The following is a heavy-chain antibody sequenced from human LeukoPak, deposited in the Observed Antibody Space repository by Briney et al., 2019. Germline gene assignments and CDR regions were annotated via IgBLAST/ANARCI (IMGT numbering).Heavy chain of an antibody. V-gene: IGHV1-2*02. CDR1: GYTFTGYY. J-gene: IGHJ4*02. CDR3: AREPLYGSGSYYNEFDY. CDR2: INPNSGDT. D-gene: IGHD3-10*01. Sequence: GASVKVSCKASGYTFTGYYMHWVRQAPGQGLEWMGWINPNSGDTNYAQNFQGRVTMTRDTSISTAYMELNRLRSDDTAVYCCAREPLYGSGSYYNEFDYWGQGTLVTVSS.